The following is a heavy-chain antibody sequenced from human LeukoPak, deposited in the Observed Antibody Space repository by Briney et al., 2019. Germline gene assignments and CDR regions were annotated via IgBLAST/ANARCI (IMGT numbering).Heavy chain of an antibody. CDR3: ARYYYDSSGYYYAD. CDR2: IYYSGTT. CDR1: GGSISSYY. Sequence: SETLSLTCTVSGGSISSYYWNWIRQPPGKGLEWIGYIYYSGTTSYNPSLKSRVTISVDTSKNQFSLKLSSVTAADTAVYYCARYYYDSSGYYYADWGQGTLVTVSS. J-gene: IGHJ4*02. D-gene: IGHD3-22*01. V-gene: IGHV4-59*01.